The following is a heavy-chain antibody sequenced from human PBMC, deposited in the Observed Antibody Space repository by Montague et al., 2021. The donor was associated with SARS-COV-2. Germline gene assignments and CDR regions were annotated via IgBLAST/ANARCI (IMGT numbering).Heavy chain of an antibody. V-gene: IGHV3-21*01. CDR2: ISSSSSYI. J-gene: IGHJ4*02. Sequence: SLRLSCAASGFTFSSYGMHWVRQAPGKGLEWVSSISSSSSYIYYADSVKGRFTISRDNAKNSLYLQMNSLRAEDTAVYYCARSPSYYYDSSGCFDYWGQGTLVTVSS. CDR3: ARSPSYYYDSSGCFDY. D-gene: IGHD3-22*01. CDR1: GFTFSSYG.